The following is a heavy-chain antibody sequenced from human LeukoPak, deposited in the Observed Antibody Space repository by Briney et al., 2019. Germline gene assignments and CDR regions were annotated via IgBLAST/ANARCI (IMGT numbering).Heavy chain of an antibody. D-gene: IGHD1-26*01. CDR2: ISYTGST. CDR3: ARRGLRKVGVTN. J-gene: IGHJ4*02. CDR1: GASISSSSHF. V-gene: IGHV4-39*02. Sequence: PSETLSLTCTVSGASISSSSHFWAWIRQPPGKGLEWIASISYTGSTYYNPSLKSRVTMSADTSKNLFSLKLSSVTAADAAVYYCARRGLRKVGVTNWGQGTLVTVSS.